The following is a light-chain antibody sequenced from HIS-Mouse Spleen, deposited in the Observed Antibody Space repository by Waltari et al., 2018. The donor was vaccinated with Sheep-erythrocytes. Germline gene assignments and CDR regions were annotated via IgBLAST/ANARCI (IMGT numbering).Light chain of an antibody. V-gene: IGLV3-21*03. CDR2: DDS. CDR1: HIGSKS. J-gene: IGLJ2*01. Sequence: SYVLTQPPSVSVAPGKTARLTCGGNHIGSKSVHGYQQKPGQAPVLVVYDDSDRPSGIPERFSGSNSGNTATLTISRVEAGDEADYYCQVWDSSSDHVVFGGGTKLTVL. CDR3: QVWDSSSDHVV.